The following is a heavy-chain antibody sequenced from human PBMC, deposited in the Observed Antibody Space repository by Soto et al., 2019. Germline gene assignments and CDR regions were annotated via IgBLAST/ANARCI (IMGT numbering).Heavy chain of an antibody. J-gene: IGHJ4*02. CDR3: AKGRGGSGSLTPRVDF. Sequence: EVKLLESGGGLVQPGGSLRLSCAASGFTFNNYAMTWVRQAPGKGLEWVSAISGGGDTTSYADSVKGRFTVSRDGSKNTLSLQMSSLRAEDTALYYCAKGRGGSGSLTPRVDFWGQGTLVTVSS. D-gene: IGHD3-10*01. CDR2: ISGGGDTT. V-gene: IGHV3-23*01. CDR1: GFTFNNYA.